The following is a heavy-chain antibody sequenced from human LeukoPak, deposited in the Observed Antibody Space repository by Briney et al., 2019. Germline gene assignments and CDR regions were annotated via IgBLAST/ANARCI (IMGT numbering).Heavy chain of an antibody. V-gene: IGHV4-61*01. CDR1: GYSISSGYY. CDR3: ARKVVGAHYFDY. J-gene: IGHJ4*02. Sequence: SETLSLTCTVSGYSISSGYYWSWIRQPPGKGLEWIGYIYYSGSTNYNPSLKSRVTISVDTSKNQFSLKLSSVTAADTAVYYCARKVVGAHYFDYWGQGTLVTVSS. CDR2: IYYSGST. D-gene: IGHD1-26*01.